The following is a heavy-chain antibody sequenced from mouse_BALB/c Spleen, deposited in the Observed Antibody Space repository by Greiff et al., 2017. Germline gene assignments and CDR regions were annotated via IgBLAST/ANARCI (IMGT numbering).Heavy chain of an antibody. Sequence: EVKLMESGGGLVQPGGSRKLSCAASGFTFSSFGMHWVRQAPEKGLEWVAYISSGSSTIYYADTVKGRFTISRDNPKNTLFLQMTSLRSEDTAMYYCARSGGNLDYWGQGTTLTVSS. J-gene: IGHJ2*01. CDR3: ARSGGNLDY. V-gene: IGHV5-17*02. D-gene: IGHD2-1*01. CDR1: GFTFSSFG. CDR2: ISSGSSTI.